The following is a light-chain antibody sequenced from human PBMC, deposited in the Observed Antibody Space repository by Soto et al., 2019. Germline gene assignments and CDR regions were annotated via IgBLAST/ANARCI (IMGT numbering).Light chain of an antibody. CDR1: SSDVGGYNY. CDR2: DVS. Sequence: HSALPHPRSVCWSPGQAVTISCTGTSSDVGGYNYVSWYQQHPGKAPKLMIYDVSKRPSGVPDRFSGSKSGNTASLTISGLQAEDEADYYCCSYAGSYNYVFGTGTKVTVL. V-gene: IGLV2-11*01. J-gene: IGLJ1*01. CDR3: CSYAGSYNYV.